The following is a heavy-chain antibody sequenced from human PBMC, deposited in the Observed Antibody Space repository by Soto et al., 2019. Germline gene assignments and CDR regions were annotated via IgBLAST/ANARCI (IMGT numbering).Heavy chain of an antibody. D-gene: IGHD5-18*01. CDR3: ARVRIYGDTAFDY. Sequence: PGGSLRLSCAASGFTFSSYNMNWVPPVPGKGLEWVSYISSSSSTIYYADSVKGRFTISRDNAKNSLYLQMNSLRDEDTAVYYCARVRIYGDTAFDYWGQGTLVTVSS. J-gene: IGHJ4*02. V-gene: IGHV3-48*02. CDR1: GFTFSSYN. CDR2: ISSSSSTI.